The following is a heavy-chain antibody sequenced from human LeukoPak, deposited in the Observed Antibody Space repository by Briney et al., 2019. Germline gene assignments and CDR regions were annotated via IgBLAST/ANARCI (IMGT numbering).Heavy chain of an antibody. V-gene: IGHV4-59*01. CDR1: DDSITMYY. J-gene: IGHJ6*03. D-gene: IGHD1-1*01. CDR2: VDHTGST. Sequence: SETLSLTCRVSDDSITMYYWTWIRQPPGKGLEWIGYVDHTGSTNFNPSLNGRVSISRDTTKNLFSLRLRSVTAADTAVYFCARGRVSSSTWYSTYYYYFYMDVWGKGTTVTVSS. CDR3: ARGRVSSSTWYSTYYYYFYMDV.